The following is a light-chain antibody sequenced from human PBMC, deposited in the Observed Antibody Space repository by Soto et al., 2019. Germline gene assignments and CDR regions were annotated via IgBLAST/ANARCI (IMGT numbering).Light chain of an antibody. V-gene: IGLV2-14*01. CDR3: SSFTNTVTRYA. CDR2: EVS. Sequence: QSVLTQPASVSGSPGQSITISCTGTSSDVGGYNYVSWFQHHPGKAPKLIIYEVSYRPSGVSNRFSGSKSGDTASLTISGLQAEDEADYYCSSFTNTVTRYAFGTGTKGSAL. CDR1: SSDVGGYNY. J-gene: IGLJ1*01.